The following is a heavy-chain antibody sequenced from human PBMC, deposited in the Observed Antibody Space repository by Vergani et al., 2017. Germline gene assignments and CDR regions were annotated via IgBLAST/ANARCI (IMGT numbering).Heavy chain of an antibody. Sequence: QVQLVQSGAEVKKPGSSVKVSCKASGGTFSSYTISWVRQAPGQGLEWMGRIIPILGIANYAQKLQGRVTMTTDTSTSTAYMELRSLRSDDTAVYYCARDPMTTVTPFDYWGQGTLVTVSS. CDR2: IIPILGIA. CDR3: ARDPMTTVTPFDY. D-gene: IGHD4-17*01. V-gene: IGHV1-69*08. J-gene: IGHJ4*02. CDR1: GGTFSSYT.